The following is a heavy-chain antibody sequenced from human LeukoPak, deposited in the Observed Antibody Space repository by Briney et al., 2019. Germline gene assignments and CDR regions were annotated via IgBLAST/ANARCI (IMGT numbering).Heavy chain of an antibody. CDR3: ATSTIFGVVMDEDDAFDI. CDR2: IYYSGST. V-gene: IGHV4-59*12. CDR1: GGSISSYC. Sequence: SETLSLTCTVSGGSISSYCWSWIRQPPGKGLEWIGYIYYSGSTNYNPSPKSRVTISVDTSKNQFSLKLSSVTAADTAVYYSATSTIFGVVMDEDDAFDIWGQGTMVTVS. J-gene: IGHJ3*02. D-gene: IGHD3-3*01.